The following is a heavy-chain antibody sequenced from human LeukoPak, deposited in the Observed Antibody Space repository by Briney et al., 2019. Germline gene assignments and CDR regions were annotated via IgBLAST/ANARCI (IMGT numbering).Heavy chain of an antibody. CDR2: IVPVFRTP. V-gene: IGHV1-69*13. Sequence: SVKVSCKASGGTFSSNAISWVRQAPGHGLECLGGIVPVFRTPNYAQKFQGRVTITADESTSTAYMELSSLRSDDTAVYYCARGLSGSYFPFDYWGQGTLVTVSS. CDR3: ARGLSGSYFPFDY. CDR1: GGTFSSNA. D-gene: IGHD1-26*01. J-gene: IGHJ4*02.